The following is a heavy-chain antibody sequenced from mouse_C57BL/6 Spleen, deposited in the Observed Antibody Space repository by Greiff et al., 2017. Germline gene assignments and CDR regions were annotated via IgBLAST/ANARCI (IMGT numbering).Heavy chain of an antibody. CDR2: IDPETGGT. V-gene: IGHV1-15*01. CDR1: GYTFTDYE. Sequence: QVQLQQSGAELVRPGASVTLSCKASGYTFTDYEMHWVKQTPVHGLEWIGAIDPETGGTAYNQKFKGKAILTADKSSSTAYMALRSLTSEDSAVHYCTRSPLTGAGGFDYWGQGTTLTVSS. J-gene: IGHJ2*01. CDR3: TRSPLTGAGGFDY. D-gene: IGHD4-1*01.